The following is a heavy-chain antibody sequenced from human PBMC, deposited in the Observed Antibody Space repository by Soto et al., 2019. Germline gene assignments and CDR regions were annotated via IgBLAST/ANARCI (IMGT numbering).Heavy chain of an antibody. Sequence: QVQLQESGPGLVKPSGTLSLTCAVSSGSISSSNWWSWVRQPPGKGLEWIGEIYHSGSTNYNPSLKSRVTIAVDKSKNQCSLKLSSVTAADTAVYYCARDQAAYYECWRYFDYWGQGTLVTVSS. CDR2: IYHSGST. CDR1: SGSISSSNW. V-gene: IGHV4-4*02. CDR3: ARDQAAYYECWRYFDY. D-gene: IGHD3-3*01. J-gene: IGHJ4*02.